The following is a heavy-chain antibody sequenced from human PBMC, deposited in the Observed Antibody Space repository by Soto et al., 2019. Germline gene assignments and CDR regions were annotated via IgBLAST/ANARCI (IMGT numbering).Heavy chain of an antibody. V-gene: IGHV3-74*01. Sequence: EVQLVESGGGLLQPGGSLRLSCAASGFSFSNYWMHWVRQAPGKGLVWVSRLNTDGSFTAYADSVKGRFTLSRDNAKNTVYLQMKSLRAEDTAVYYCARGMKSYYAMDVWGQGTAVTVSS. CDR2: LNTDGSFT. CDR3: ARGMKSYYAMDV. J-gene: IGHJ6*02. CDR1: GFSFSNYW.